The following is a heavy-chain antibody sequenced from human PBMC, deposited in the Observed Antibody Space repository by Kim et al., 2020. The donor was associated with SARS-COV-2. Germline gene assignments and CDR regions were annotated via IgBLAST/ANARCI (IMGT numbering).Heavy chain of an antibody. Sequence: FQGRVTITRDTAASTAYMELSSLRSEDTAVYYCARDQETGYSYGYDPFDYWGQGTLVTVSS. D-gene: IGHD5-18*01. J-gene: IGHJ4*02. CDR3: ARDQETGYSYGYDPFDY. V-gene: IGHV1-3*01.